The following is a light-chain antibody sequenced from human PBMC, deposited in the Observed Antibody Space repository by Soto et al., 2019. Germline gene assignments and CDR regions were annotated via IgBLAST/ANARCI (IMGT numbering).Light chain of an antibody. Sequence: DIQMTQSPSSLSASVGDSVTITCRASQSINIYLSWYQQKPGKAPKLLINVASTLQGGVPSRFSGSGSGTEFTLAISSLQXXXXATYYCQQSFSTPRTFGGGTRVEIK. CDR2: VAS. J-gene: IGKJ4*01. V-gene: IGKV1-39*01. CDR1: QSINIY. CDR3: QQSFSTPRT.